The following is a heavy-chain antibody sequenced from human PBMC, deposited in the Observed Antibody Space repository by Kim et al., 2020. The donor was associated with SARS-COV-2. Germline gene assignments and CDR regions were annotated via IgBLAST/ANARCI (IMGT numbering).Heavy chain of an antibody. D-gene: IGHD5-18*01. Sequence: SVKVSCKASGGTFSSYAISWVRQAPGQGLEWMGGIIPIFGTANYAQKFQGRVTITADESTSTAYMELSSLRSEDTAVYYCARAAKLNSYGPSRFDYWGQGTLVTVSS. V-gene: IGHV1-69*13. CDR2: IIPIFGTA. J-gene: IGHJ4*02. CDR1: GGTFSSYA. CDR3: ARAAKLNSYGPSRFDY.